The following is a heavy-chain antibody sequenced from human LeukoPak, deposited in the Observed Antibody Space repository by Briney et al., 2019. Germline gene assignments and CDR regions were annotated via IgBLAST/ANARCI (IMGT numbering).Heavy chain of an antibody. Sequence: GGSLRLSCAASRFTFSSYWMSWVRQAPGKGLEWVANIKKDRSEKYYVDSVKGRFTISRDNAKNSLYLQMNSLRAEDTAVYYCARASQGLSSYFDLWGRGTLVTVSS. CDR1: RFTFSSYW. V-gene: IGHV3-7*01. D-gene: IGHD2-2*01. CDR3: ARASQGLSSYFDL. J-gene: IGHJ2*01. CDR2: IKKDRSEK.